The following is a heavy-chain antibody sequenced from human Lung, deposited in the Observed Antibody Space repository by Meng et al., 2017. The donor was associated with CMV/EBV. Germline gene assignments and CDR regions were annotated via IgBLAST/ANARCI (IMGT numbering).Heavy chain of an antibody. Sequence: GGSXRLXCAASGFTFSNYAMHWVRQAPGKGLDWVAVISSDGSNKEYADPVKGRFTISRDNSKNTLYLHMNSLRAEDTAVYYCARDRLYYYDTSGYYYPRYFQHWXQGTXVTVSS. V-gene: IGHV3-30*04. CDR1: GFTFSNYA. J-gene: IGHJ1*01. D-gene: IGHD3-22*01. CDR3: ARDRLYYYDTSGYYYPRYFQH. CDR2: ISSDGSNK.